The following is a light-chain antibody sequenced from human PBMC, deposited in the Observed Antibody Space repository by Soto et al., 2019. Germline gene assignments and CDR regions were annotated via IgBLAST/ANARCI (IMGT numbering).Light chain of an antibody. J-gene: IGKJ3*01. CDR3: QQRSNWPLIT. V-gene: IGKV3-11*01. CDR1: QSVSSY. CDR2: DAS. Sequence: EIVLTQSPATLSLSPGERATLSCRASQSVSSYLAWYQQKPGQAPRLLIYDASNRATGIPARFSGSGSGTDFALTISSLEPEDFAVYYCQQRSNWPLITFAPGTKVHIK.